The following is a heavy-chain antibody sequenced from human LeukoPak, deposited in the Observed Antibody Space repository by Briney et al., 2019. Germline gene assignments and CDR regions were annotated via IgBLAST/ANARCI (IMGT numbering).Heavy chain of an antibody. V-gene: IGHV3-21*01. CDR2: ISSSSSYI. CDR3: ARDGCSSTSCYYYYMDV. D-gene: IGHD2-2*01. J-gene: IGHJ6*03. Sequence: PGGSLRLSCAASGFTFSSYSMNWVRQAPGKGLEWVSSISSSSSYIYYAESVKGRFTIPRDNAKNSLYLQMNSLRAEDTAVYYCARDGCSSTSCYYYYMDVWGKGATVTVSS. CDR1: GFTFSSYS.